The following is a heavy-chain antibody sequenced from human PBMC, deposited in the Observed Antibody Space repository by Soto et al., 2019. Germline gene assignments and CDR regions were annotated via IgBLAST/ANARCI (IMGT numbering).Heavy chain of an antibody. D-gene: IGHD1-20*01. J-gene: IGHJ6*03. CDR2: INPSGGST. CDR3: ARVSGYNWMASDYYYYMDV. Sequence: ASVKVSCKASGYTFTSYYMHWVRQAPGQGLEWMGIINPSGGSTSYALKFQGRVTMTRDTSTSTVYMELSSLRSEDTAVYYCARVSGYNWMASDYYYYMDVWGKGTTVTVSS. V-gene: IGHV1-46*03. CDR1: GYTFTSYY.